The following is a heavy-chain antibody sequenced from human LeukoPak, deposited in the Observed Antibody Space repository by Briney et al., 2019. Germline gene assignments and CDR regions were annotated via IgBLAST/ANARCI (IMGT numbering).Heavy chain of an antibody. D-gene: IGHD3-10*01. CDR2: IIGSGRST. V-gene: IGHV3-23*01. J-gene: IGHJ4*02. CDR1: GFTFNSYV. Sequence: GGSLRLSCAASGFTFNSYVMNWVRQAPGKGLGWVSGIIGSGRSTYYADSVKGRFSISRDNSKNTVYLQMNSLRVEDTAVYFCAKGFNYYASGSHFDSWGQGTLVTVSS. CDR3: AKGFNYYASGSHFDS.